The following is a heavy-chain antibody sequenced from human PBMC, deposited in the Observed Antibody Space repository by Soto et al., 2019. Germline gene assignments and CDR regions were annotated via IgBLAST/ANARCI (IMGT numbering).Heavy chain of an antibody. J-gene: IGHJ4*02. CDR1: GYTFTSYA. CDR3: ARVIRFSGSGYYGY. V-gene: IGHV1-3*01. Sequence: ASVKVSCKASGYTFTSYAMHWVRQAPGQRLEWMGWINAGNGNTKYSQKFQGRVTITRDTSASTAYMELSSLRSEDTAVYYCARVIRFSGSGYYGYWGQGTLVTVYS. CDR2: INAGNGNT. D-gene: IGHD3-22*01.